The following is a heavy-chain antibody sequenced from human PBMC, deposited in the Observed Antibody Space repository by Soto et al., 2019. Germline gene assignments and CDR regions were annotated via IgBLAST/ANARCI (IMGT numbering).Heavy chain of an antibody. CDR3: AKSQSRYCGCGNCYSDTSVPSAFSYGFHS. CDR1: GFTFRSYA. V-gene: IGHV3-23*01. CDR2: ISANSDST. J-gene: IGHJ4*02. D-gene: IGHD2-15*01. Sequence: GGSLRLSCEASGFTFRSYAISWVHHAPGPGLEWVSAISANSDSTYYADSVRGRFTISRDNSKNTLYLQMNSLRAEDTALYYCAKSQSRYCGCGNCYSDTSVPSAFSYGFHSWGQGTLVTVSS.